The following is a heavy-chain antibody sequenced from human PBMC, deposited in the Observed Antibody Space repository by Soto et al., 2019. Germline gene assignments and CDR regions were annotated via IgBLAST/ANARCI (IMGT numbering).Heavy chain of an antibody. CDR2: ISGSGGST. CDR1: GFTFSSYA. J-gene: IGHJ5*02. CDR3: AKDLEHCSGGSRYIWFDP. D-gene: IGHD2-15*01. Sequence: EVQLLESGGGLVQPGGSLRLSCAASGFTFSSYAMSWVRQAPGKGLEWVSAISGSGGSTYYADSVKGRFTISRDNSKNTLYLQMNSLRAEDTAVYYCAKDLEHCSGGSRYIWFDPWGQGTLVTVSS. V-gene: IGHV3-23*01.